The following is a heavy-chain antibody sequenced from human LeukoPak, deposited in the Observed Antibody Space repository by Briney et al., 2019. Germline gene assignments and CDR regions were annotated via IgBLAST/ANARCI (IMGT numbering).Heavy chain of an antibody. J-gene: IGHJ1*01. D-gene: IGHD3-22*01. CDR2: IYYSGST. CDR1: GGSISSYY. CDR3: ARENYDSSGYSKYFQD. Sequence: KPSETLSLTCTVTGGSISSYYWSWIRQPPGKGLEWIGYIYYSGSTNYNPSLKSRVTILVDTSKNQFSLKLSSVTAADTAVYYCARENYDSSGYSKYFQDWGQGTLVTVSS. V-gene: IGHV4-59*01.